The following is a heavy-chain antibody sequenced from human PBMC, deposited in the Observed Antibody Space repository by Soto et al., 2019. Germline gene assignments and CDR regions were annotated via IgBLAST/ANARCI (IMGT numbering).Heavy chain of an antibody. V-gene: IGHV1-2*02. CDR3: ASLDYTYYYYGMDV. J-gene: IGHJ6*02. CDR1: GYTFTGYY. D-gene: IGHD4-4*01. Sequence: ASVKVSCKASGYTFTGYYMHWVRQAPGQGLEWMGWINPNSGGTNYAQKFQGRVTMTRDTSISTAYMELSRLRSDDTAVYYCASLDYTYYYYGMDVWGQGTTVTVSS. CDR2: INPNSGGT.